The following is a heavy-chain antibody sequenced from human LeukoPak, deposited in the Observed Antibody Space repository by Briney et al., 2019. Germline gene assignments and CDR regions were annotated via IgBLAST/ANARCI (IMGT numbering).Heavy chain of an antibody. D-gene: IGHD3-3*01. CDR3: ARDNRRFLEWPDAFDI. CDR1: GFTFSSYG. Sequence: GGSLRLSCAASGFTFSSYGMHWVRQAPGKGLEWAAVIWYDGSNKYYADSVKGRFTISRDNSKNTLYLQMNSLRAEDTAVYYCARDNRRFLEWPDAFDIWGQGTMVTVSS. V-gene: IGHV3-33*01. CDR2: IWYDGSNK. J-gene: IGHJ3*02.